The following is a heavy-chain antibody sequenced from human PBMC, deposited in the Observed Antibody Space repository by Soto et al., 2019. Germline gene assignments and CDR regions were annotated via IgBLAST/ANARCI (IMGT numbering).Heavy chain of an antibody. CDR1: GGSISSSSYY. CDR3: ARLPRFLEWEIDY. V-gene: IGHV4-39*01. CDR2: IYYSGST. J-gene: IGHJ4*02. Sequence: QLQLQESGPGLVKPSETLSLTCTVSGGSISSSSYYWGWIRQPPGKGLEWIGSIYYSGSTYYNPSLKSRVTISVDTSKNQFSLKLSSVTAADTAVYYCARLPRFLEWEIDYWGQGTLVTVSS. D-gene: IGHD3-3*01.